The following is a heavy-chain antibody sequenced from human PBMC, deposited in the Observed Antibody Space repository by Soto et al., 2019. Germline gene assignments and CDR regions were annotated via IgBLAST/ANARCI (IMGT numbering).Heavy chain of an antibody. CDR3: AREVIEVTNGMDV. Sequence: EVILVESGGGLVKPGGSLRLSCANSGFVFSSYSMKWVRQAPGKGLEWVSSISASGSYTFHADSVKGRFTISRDNANNLLYLQMSSLRADDTAVYYCAREVIEVTNGMDVWGQGTTVTVSS. J-gene: IGHJ6*02. D-gene: IGHD2-21*01. CDR1: GFVFSSYS. CDR2: ISASGSYT. V-gene: IGHV3-21*01.